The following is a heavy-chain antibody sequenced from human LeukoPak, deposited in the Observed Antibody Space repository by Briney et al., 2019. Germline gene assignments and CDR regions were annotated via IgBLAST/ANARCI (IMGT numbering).Heavy chain of an antibody. Sequence: ASVKVSCKASGYTFTSYGINWVRQAPGQGLEWMGWIRVYNGITNYAQKLQGRVTMTTDTSTSTAYMELRSLRSDDTAVYYCARAYYYDSSGGFDYWGQGTLVTVSS. CDR1: GYTFTSYG. V-gene: IGHV1-18*01. D-gene: IGHD3-22*01. CDR2: IRVYNGIT. CDR3: ARAYYYDSSGGFDY. J-gene: IGHJ4*02.